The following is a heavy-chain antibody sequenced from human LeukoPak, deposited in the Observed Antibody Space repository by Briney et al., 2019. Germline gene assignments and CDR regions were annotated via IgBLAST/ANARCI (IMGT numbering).Heavy chain of an antibody. CDR2: IFYNGNT. D-gene: IGHD5-18*01. V-gene: IGHV4-59*01. CDR1: GGSISSYY. J-gene: IGHJ4*02. CDR3: AKESGYSYPT. Sequence: PSETLSLTCTVSGGSISSYYWSWLRQPPGKGLEWIGYIFYNGNTNYNPSLKSRVTISVDPSKNQFSLKLGSVTAADTAVYYCAKESGYSYPTWGQGTLVTVSS.